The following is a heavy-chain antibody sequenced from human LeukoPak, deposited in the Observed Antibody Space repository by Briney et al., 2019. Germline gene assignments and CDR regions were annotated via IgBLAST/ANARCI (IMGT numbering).Heavy chain of an antibody. V-gene: IGHV3-48*02. CDR2: ITSSSSAI. CDR3: AGDERHAFDI. D-gene: IGHD5-24*01. CDR1: GFTFSTYS. J-gene: IGHJ3*02. Sequence: HSGVSLRLSCAASGFTFSTYSMNWVRQAPGKGLEWVSSITSSSSAINYADSVKGRFTISRDNARDSLYLHMNSLRDEDTAVYYCAGDERHAFDIWGQGTMVTVSS.